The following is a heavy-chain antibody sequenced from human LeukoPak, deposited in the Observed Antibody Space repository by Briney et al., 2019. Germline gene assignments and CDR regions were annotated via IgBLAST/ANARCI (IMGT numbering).Heavy chain of an antibody. Sequence: GGSLRLSCTASGFSFSSSAMHWVRQAPGKGLEWVTFVRYDGSHKYYADSVRGRFTISRDTSTNTLYLQMNSLRSEDTAVYYCAKGAAYTSLDIWGHGTMVTVSS. D-gene: IGHD6-25*01. V-gene: IGHV3-30*02. J-gene: IGHJ3*02. CDR3: AKGAAYTSLDI. CDR1: GFSFSSSA. CDR2: VRYDGSHK.